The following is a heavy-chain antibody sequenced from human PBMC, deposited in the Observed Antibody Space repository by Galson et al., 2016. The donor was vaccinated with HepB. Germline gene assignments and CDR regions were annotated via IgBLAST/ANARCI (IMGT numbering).Heavy chain of an antibody. Sequence: SETLSLTCNVSGGSISPSRHYWAWVRQAPGKGLEWIGTVYSSWGTSYNPSLTSRVTMFVDTAKNQISQRLSSVTATDTAVYYCARQTASWYGFDPWGPGTQVTVSS. D-gene: IGHD2-15*01. CDR3: ARQTASWYGFDP. V-gene: IGHV4-39*01. CDR2: VYSSWGT. J-gene: IGHJ5*02. CDR1: GGSISPSRHY.